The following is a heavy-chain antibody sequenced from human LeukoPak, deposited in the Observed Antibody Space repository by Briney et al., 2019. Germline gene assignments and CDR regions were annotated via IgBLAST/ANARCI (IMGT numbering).Heavy chain of an antibody. Sequence: GGSLRLSCAASGFALSSNWMTWVRQVPGRGPEWVANVNRDGSETYYLDSVKGRFTISKDNAKNSLYLQMNSLRAEDTALYHCARNNGMDVWGQGTTVIVSS. J-gene: IGHJ6*02. V-gene: IGHV3-7*03. CDR1: GFALSSNW. CDR3: ARNNGMDV. CDR2: VNRDGSET.